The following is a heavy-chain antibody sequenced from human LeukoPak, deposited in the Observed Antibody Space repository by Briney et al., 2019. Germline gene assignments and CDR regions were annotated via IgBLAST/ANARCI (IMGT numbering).Heavy chain of an antibody. CDR3: ARKSSQFDSSGYFDD. D-gene: IGHD3-22*01. Sequence: PGGSLRLSCAASGFTFSSYAMIWVRQAPGKGLEWVSDLGGNSGYTYYADSVKGRFTVSRDNSKNTLSLQMNSLRVEDTAVYYCARKSSQFDSSGYFDDWGQGTLLTVSS. J-gene: IGHJ4*02. CDR2: LGGNSGYT. V-gene: IGHV3-23*01. CDR1: GFTFSSYA.